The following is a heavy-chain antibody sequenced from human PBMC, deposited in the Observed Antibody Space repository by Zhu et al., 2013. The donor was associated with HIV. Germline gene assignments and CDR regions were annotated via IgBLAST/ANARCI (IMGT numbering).Heavy chain of an antibody. J-gene: IGHJ2*01. D-gene: IGHD1-7*01. CDR3: ARDAGITGTWGYFDL. CDR1: GYAFTGYY. Sequence: QVQVVQSGAEVKKPGASVTVSCKASGYAFTGYYMHWVRQAPGQGLEWMGWINPNSGGTIYAQKFQGRVTMTRDTSISTAYMELRSLRSDDTAIYYCARDAGITGTWGYFDLWGRGTLVTVSS. CDR2: INPNSGGT. V-gene: IGHV1-2*02.